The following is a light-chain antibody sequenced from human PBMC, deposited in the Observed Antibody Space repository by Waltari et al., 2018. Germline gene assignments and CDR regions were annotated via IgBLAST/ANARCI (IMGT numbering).Light chain of an antibody. CDR2: DVS. Sequence: QSALTQPASVSGSPGQSLTISCTGTSNAVRGYDYLSWYQQHPDKAPKLVIFDVSNRPSGVSRRFSASKSGNTASLTISGLQAEDEAVYYCNSYSSTTTLVFGGGTKVTVL. V-gene: IGLV2-14*03. CDR3: NSYSSTTTLV. J-gene: IGLJ2*01. CDR1: SNAVRGYDY.